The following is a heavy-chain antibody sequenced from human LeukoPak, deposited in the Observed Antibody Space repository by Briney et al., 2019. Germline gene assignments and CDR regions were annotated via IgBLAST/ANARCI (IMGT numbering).Heavy chain of an antibody. J-gene: IGHJ6*03. V-gene: IGHV3-20*04. Sequence: GGSLRLSCAASGVTFDDYGMSWVRQAPGKGLEWVCGINWNGGSTGYADSVKGRFTTSRDNAKNSLYLQMNSLRAEDTAVYYCARKRGDYYYYYMDVWGKGTTVTVSS. CDR2: INWNGGST. CDR3: ARKRGDYYYYYMDV. CDR1: GVTFDDYG. D-gene: IGHD5-24*01.